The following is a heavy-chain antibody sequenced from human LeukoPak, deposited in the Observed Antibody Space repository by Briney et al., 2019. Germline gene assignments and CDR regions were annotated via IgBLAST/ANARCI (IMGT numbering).Heavy chain of an antibody. CDR3: ARETSPYSKRGWYFDL. J-gene: IGHJ2*01. V-gene: IGHV4-34*01. CDR1: GGSFSGYY. Sequence: SETLSLTCAVYGGSFSGYYWTWIRQPPGKTLEWIGEINHSGSSNYNPSLVSRVTMSVDTSKNQISLRLSSVTAADTAVYYCARETSPYSKRGWYFDLWGRGTPVTVSS. D-gene: IGHD5-12*01. CDR2: INHSGSS.